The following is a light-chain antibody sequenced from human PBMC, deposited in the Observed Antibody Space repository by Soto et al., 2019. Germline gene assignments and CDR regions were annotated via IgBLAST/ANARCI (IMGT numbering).Light chain of an antibody. CDR2: EVN. Sequence: QYLRTQPPSVSLSPGQSVTISCSGISSDIGSYNRVSWYQQPPGTAPKLMIYEVNNRPSRVPDRFSGSTSGNTASLTISGLQAEDEADYYCSLYTSISTYVFGTGAKVTAL. CDR3: SLYTSISTYV. V-gene: IGLV2-18*01. J-gene: IGLJ1*01. CDR1: SSDIGSYNR.